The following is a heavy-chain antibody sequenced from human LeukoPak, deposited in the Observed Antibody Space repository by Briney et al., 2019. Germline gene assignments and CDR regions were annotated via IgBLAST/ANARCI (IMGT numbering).Heavy chain of an antibody. CDR1: GGTFSSYA. J-gene: IGHJ2*01. Sequence: GSSVKVSCKASGGTFSSYAISWVRQAPGQGLEWMGGIIPIFGTANYAQKFQGRVTITADESTSTAYMELSSLRSEDTAVYYCARDTGHGGWAQAWYFDLWGRGTLVTVSS. V-gene: IGHV1-69*01. D-gene: IGHD1-26*01. CDR3: ARDTGHGGWAQAWYFDL. CDR2: IIPIFGTA.